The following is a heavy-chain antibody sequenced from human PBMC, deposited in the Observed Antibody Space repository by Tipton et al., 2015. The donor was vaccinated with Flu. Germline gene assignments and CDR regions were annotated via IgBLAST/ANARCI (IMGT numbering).Heavy chain of an antibody. CDR3: AREYQLGMEGYYFDY. CDR1: GYSITSYYY. Sequence: TLSLTCAVSGYSITSYYYWGWVRQPPGKGLEWIGTIYHSGTTYYNPSLKSRLTMSVDTSKNQFSLNLSSVTAADTAVYYCAREYQLGMEGYYFDYWGQGTLVTVSS. J-gene: IGHJ4*02. V-gene: IGHV4-38-2*02. D-gene: IGHD7-27*01. CDR2: IYHSGTT.